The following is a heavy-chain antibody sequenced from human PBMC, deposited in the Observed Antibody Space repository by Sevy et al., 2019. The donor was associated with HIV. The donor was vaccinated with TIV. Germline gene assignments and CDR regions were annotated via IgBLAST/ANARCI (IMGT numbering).Heavy chain of an antibody. D-gene: IGHD3-3*01. CDR2: INPNSGVT. CDR3: LREEINAPRTLLSFYI. J-gene: IGHJ3*02. Sequence: ASVKVSCKTTGYIFSDYSMHWVRQAPGQGLEWMALINPNSGVTIYAHNFRGRVSVTRDTSMSTAYMELSGLTSDDTAVYYCLREEINAPRTLLSFYIWGQGTMVTVSS. V-gene: IGHV1-2*06. CDR1: GYIFSDYS.